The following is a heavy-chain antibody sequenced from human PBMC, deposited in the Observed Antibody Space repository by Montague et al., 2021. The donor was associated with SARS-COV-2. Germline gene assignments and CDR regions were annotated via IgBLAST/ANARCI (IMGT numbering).Heavy chain of an antibody. CDR3: ARREYSSGWGV. Sequence: SETLSLTCTVTGGPISGSSDYWGWIRQSPGKGLEWIASVDYSGNTYYSPSLKSRLTISVDTSKNQFSLKLNSVTAADTAMYYCARREYSSGWGVWGQGTTVTVSS. CDR1: GGPISGSSDY. V-gene: IGHV4-39*01. CDR2: VDYSGNT. J-gene: IGHJ6*02. D-gene: IGHD5-12*01.